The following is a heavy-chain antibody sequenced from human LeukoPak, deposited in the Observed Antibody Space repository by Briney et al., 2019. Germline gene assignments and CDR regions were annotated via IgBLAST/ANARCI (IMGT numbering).Heavy chain of an antibody. D-gene: IGHD3-16*01. CDR3: AKWPEGAMDYFDY. CDR1: GITFSTYA. CDR2: ISGDGTRT. J-gene: IGHJ4*02. V-gene: IGHV3-23*01. Sequence: GVLRLSCAASGITFSTYAMNWVRQAPVKGLEWVSAISGDGTRTYYADSVKGRFTISRDNSKNTLYLEMSSLRVEDTAIYYCAKWPEGAMDYFDYWGQGTLVTVSS.